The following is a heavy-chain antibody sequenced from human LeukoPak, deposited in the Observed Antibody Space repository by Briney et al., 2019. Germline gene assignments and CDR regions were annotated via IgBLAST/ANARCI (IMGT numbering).Heavy chain of an antibody. J-gene: IGHJ5*02. CDR3: ARGTVGYTGWFDP. CDR1: GFTVSSNY. CDR2: IYSGGST. Sequence: PGGSLRLSCAASGFTVSSNYMSWVRQAPGKGLKWVSVIYSGGSTYYADSVKGRFTISRHNSKNTLYLQMNSLRAEDTAVYYCARGTVGYTGWFDPWGQGTLVTVSS. D-gene: IGHD6-13*01. V-gene: IGHV3-53*04.